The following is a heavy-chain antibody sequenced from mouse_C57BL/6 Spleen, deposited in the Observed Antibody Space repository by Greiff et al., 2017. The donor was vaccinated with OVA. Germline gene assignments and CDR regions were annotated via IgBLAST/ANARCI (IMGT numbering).Heavy chain of an antibody. CDR2: IDPSDSYT. D-gene: IGHD1-1*01. Sequence: VQLQQPGAELVMPGASVKLSCKASGYTFTSYWMHWVKQRPGQGLEWIGEIDPSDSYTNYTPKFTGQSTFTVDQSSSTAYMQLSSLTAEDAAVYYCALITTVVADYWGQGTTLTVSS. V-gene: IGHV1-69*01. CDR1: GYTFTSYW. J-gene: IGHJ2*01. CDR3: ALITTVVADY.